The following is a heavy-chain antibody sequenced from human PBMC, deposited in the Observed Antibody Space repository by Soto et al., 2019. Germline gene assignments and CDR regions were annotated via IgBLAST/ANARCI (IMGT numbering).Heavy chain of an antibody. Sequence: EVQLLESGGDLVQPGGSLKLSCAASGFPFRTFAMAWVRQAPGKGLEWVSIISNSGSSTYHGDSVKGRFTTSRDNSKGTLSLHMRGVRIDDTAVYFCARADLLWDSFDLWGQGTLVTVSS. CDR2: ISNSGSST. J-gene: IGHJ4*02. D-gene: IGHD2-2*01. CDR1: GFPFRTFA. V-gene: IGHV3-23*05. CDR3: ARADLLWDSFDL.